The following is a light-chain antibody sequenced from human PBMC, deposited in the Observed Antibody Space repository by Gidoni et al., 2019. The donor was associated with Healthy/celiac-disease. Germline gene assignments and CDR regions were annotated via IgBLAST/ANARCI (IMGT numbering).Light chain of an antibody. CDR2: WAS. V-gene: IGKV4-1*01. Sequence: IVMTQSPDSLAVSLGERANINCKSSQSVLYSSNNKNYLAWYQQKPGQPPKLIIYWASTRESGVPDRFSGRGSGTDFTLTSSSLQAEDVAVYYCQQYYSTSWTFXQXTKVEIK. J-gene: IGKJ1*01. CDR3: QQYYSTSWT. CDR1: QSVLYSSNNKNY.